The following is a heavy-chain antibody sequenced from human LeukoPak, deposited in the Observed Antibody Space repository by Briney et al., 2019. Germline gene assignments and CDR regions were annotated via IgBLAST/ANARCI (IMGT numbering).Heavy chain of an antibody. V-gene: IGHV3-74*01. CDR2: INSDATST. Sequence: GVLRLSCAASGFTFSSYWMHWVRQAPGKGLVWVSRINSDATSTNYADSVKGRFTVSRDNAKNTLYLQMNSLRPEDTAVYYCARVYAASGRSFDSWGQGTLVTVSS. CDR1: GFTFSSYW. CDR3: ARVYAASGRSFDS. J-gene: IGHJ4*02. D-gene: IGHD3-10*01.